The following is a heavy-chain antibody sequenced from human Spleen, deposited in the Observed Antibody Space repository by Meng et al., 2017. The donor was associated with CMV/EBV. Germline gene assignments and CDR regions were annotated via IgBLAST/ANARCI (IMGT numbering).Heavy chain of an antibody. CDR3: ARGTRTLKDN. D-gene: IGHD1/OR15-1a*01. CDR1: GYIFTSYF. CDR2: INPSDGTT. J-gene: IGHJ4*02. V-gene: IGHV1-46*01. Sequence: ASVKVYCKTSGYIFTSYFIHWVRQAPGQGLEWMGIINPSDGTTTYAQEFQGRLTLTRDTSTSTIRMDLSSLRSDDTAEYFCARGTRTLKDNWGQGTLVTVSS.